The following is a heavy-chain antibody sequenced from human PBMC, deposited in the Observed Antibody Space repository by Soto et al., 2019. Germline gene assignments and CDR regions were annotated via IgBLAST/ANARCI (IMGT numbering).Heavy chain of an antibody. CDR1: GYTFPSYA. CDR2: INTYNGNT. J-gene: IGHJ4*02. D-gene: IGHD2-8*01. V-gene: IGHV1-3*04. Sequence: ASVKVSCKASGYTFPSYAIHWVRQAPGQRLEWMGWINTYNGNTKYSQNLQGRVTITRDTSASTAYMELSSLRSEDTAVYYCARPGVSDYFAYWGQGALVTVSS. CDR3: ARPGVSDYFAY.